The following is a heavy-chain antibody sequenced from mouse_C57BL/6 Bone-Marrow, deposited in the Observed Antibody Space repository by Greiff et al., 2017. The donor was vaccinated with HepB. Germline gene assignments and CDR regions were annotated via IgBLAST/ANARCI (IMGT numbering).Heavy chain of an antibody. CDR3: AREGNSRYFDV. J-gene: IGHJ1*03. CDR1: GYTFTSYW. V-gene: IGHV1-69*01. D-gene: IGHD2-1*01. Sequence: QVQLKQSGAELVMPGASVKLSCKASGYTFTSYWMHWVKQRPGQGLEWIGEIDPSDSYTNYNQKFKGKSTLTVDKSSSTAYMQLSSLTSEDSAVYYCAREGNSRYFDVWGTGTTVTVSS. CDR2: IDPSDSYT.